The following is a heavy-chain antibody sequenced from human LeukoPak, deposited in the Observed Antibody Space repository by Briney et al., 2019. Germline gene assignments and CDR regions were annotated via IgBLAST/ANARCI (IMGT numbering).Heavy chain of an antibody. CDR3: ARVPDYDMLAGYYPDY. V-gene: IGHV1-2*02. Sequence: GASVKVSCKASGYTFTDYFMYWVRQAPGQGLEWMGWISPNNGDTNYAQKFQGSVTMTRDTSITTAYLELNRLTSDDTAVYYCARVPDYDMLAGYYPDYWGQGTLVTVSS. CDR2: ISPNNGDT. CDR1: GYTFTDYF. J-gene: IGHJ4*02. D-gene: IGHD3-9*01.